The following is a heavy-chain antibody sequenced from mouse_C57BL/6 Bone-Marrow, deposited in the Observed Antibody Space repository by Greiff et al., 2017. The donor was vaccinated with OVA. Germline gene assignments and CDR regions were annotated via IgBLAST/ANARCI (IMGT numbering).Heavy chain of an antibody. CDR2: IDPSDSYT. J-gene: IGHJ2*01. D-gene: IGHD1-1*02. V-gene: IGHV1-69*01. Sequence: QVQLQQPGAELVMPGASVKLSCKASGYTFTSYWMHWVKQRPGQGLEWIGEIDPSDSYTNYNQKFTGKSTLTVDKSSSTAYLPLSSLTSEDSAVYYCSRSPYYSCDYWGQGTTLTVSS. CDR3: SRSPYYSCDY. CDR1: GYTFTSYW.